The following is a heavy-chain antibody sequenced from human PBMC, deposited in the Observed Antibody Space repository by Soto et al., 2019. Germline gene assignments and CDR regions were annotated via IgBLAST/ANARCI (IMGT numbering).Heavy chain of an antibody. CDR1: GGTFSSYA. V-gene: IGHV1-69*01. D-gene: IGHD6-13*01. J-gene: IGHJ4*02. CDR2: IIPIFGTA. CDR3: ARADSRQRYY. Sequence: QVQLVQSGAEVKKPGSSVKVSCKASGGTFSSYAISWVRQAPGQGLEWMGGIIPIFGTANYAQKFQGRVRITKDESTSTGYMELSSLRSEDTAVYSCARADSRQRYYWGQGTLVTVSS.